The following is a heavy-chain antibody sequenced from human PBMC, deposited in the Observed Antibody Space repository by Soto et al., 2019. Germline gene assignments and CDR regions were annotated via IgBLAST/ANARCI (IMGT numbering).Heavy chain of an antibody. V-gene: IGHV4-30-4*01. J-gene: IGHJ4*02. CDR3: ASWLGYGPHFDY. Sequence: QVQLQESGPGLVKPSQTLSLTCTVSGVSISSGDYYWSWIRQPPGKGLEWIGYIYYSGSTYYNQSLKSRVTISVDTSKNQFSLKLSSVTAADTAVYYCASWLGYGPHFDYWGQGTLVTVSS. D-gene: IGHD5-12*01. CDR2: IYYSGST. CDR1: GVSISSGDYY.